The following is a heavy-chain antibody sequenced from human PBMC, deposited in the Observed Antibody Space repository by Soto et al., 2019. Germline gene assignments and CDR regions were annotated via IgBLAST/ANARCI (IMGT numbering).Heavy chain of an antibody. D-gene: IGHD2-15*01. CDR2: ISAYNGNT. Sequence: QVQLVQSGAEVKKPGASVKVSCKASGYTFTSYGISWVRQAPGQGLEWMGWISAYNGNTNYAQKLHSRVTMTTYTSTSTAYMELRSLRSDDTAVYYCAREYCSGGRCSGYYGMDVWGQGTTVTVSS. CDR3: AREYCSGGRCSGYYGMDV. V-gene: IGHV1-18*01. J-gene: IGHJ6*02. CDR1: GYTFTSYG.